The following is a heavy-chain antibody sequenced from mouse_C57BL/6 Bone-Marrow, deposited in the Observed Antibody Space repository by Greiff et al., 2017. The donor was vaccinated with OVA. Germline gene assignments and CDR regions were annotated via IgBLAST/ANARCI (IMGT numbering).Heavy chain of an antibody. Sequence: VQLQQSGAELVKPGASVKLSCKASGYTFTSYWMQWVKQRPGQGLEWIGEIDPSDSYTNYNQKFKGKATLTVDTSSSTAYMQLSSLTSEDSAVYYCARSLYYYGSSDEDYWGQGTTLTVSS. CDR3: ARSLYYYGSSDEDY. J-gene: IGHJ2*01. D-gene: IGHD1-1*01. V-gene: IGHV1-50*01. CDR1: GYTFTSYW. CDR2: IDPSDSYT.